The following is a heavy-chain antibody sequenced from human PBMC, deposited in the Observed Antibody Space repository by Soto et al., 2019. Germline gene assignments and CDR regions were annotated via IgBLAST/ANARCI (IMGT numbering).Heavy chain of an antibody. CDR2: ISYDGSNK. CDR3: ARDLEVVDEKYYYYYYGMDV. Sequence: GGSLRLSCAASGFTFSSYAMHWVRQAPGKGLEWVAVISYDGSNKYYADSVKGRFTISRDNSKNTLYLQMNSLRAEDTAVYYCARDLEVVDEKYYYYYYGMDVWGQGTTVTVSS. V-gene: IGHV3-30-3*01. CDR1: GFTFSSYA. D-gene: IGHD3-22*01. J-gene: IGHJ6*02.